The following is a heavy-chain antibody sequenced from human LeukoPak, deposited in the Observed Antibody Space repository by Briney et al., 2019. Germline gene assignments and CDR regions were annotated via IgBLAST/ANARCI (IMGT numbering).Heavy chain of an antibody. Sequence: GGSLRLSCAVSGLTFNNYAMSWVRQAPGKGLEWVSGISGRGASKYYADSVKGRFTISRDNSKNTLYLQMNSLRAEDTAVYYCARYSSGVTGEDYFDYWGQGTLVTVSS. CDR2: ISGRGASK. J-gene: IGHJ4*02. D-gene: IGHD4-23*01. CDR3: ARYSSGVTGEDYFDY. V-gene: IGHV3-23*01. CDR1: GLTFNNYA.